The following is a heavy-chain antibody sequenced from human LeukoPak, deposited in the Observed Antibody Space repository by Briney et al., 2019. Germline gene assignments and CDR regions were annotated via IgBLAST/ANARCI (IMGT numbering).Heavy chain of an antibody. J-gene: IGHJ6*02. CDR1: GFTFSSYA. CDR3: ARRLPYYGMDV. V-gene: IGHV3-48*03. Sequence: GGSLRLSCAASGFTFSSYAVSWVRQAPGKGLEWVSKIGGIGSIMYADSVKGRFTISTDSAKSSVYLQMNSLRAEDTAVYYCARRLPYYGMDVWGQGTTVTVSS. CDR2: IGGIGSI.